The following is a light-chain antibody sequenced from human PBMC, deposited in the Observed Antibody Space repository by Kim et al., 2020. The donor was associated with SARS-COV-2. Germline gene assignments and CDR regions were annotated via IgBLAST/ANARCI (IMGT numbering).Light chain of an antibody. CDR1: SLRSYY. J-gene: IGLJ3*02. Sequence: ALGQTVRITGQGDSLRSYYASWYQQKPGPAPVLVIYEKNNRPSGIPDRFSGSSSGNTASLTITGAQAEDEADYYCNSRESGVNHVVFGGGTQLTVL. V-gene: IGLV3-19*01. CDR2: EKN. CDR3: NSRESGVNHVV.